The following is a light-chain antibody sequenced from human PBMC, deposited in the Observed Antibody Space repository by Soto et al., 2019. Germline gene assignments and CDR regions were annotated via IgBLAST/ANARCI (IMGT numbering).Light chain of an antibody. CDR2: DAS. CDR1: QSISSW. J-gene: IGKJ5*01. V-gene: IGKV1-5*01. CDR3: QQLNSFPIT. Sequence: DIQMTQSPSTLSASVGDRVTLSCRASQSISSWLAWYQQKPGKAPKLLIYDASSLESGVPSRFSGSGSGTEFTLTISSLQPDDFATYYCQQLNSFPITFGQGTRLEIK.